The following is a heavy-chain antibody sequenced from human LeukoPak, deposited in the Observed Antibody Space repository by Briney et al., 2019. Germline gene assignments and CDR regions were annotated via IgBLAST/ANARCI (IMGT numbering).Heavy chain of an antibody. J-gene: IGHJ6*02. CDR1: GFTVSSNY. V-gene: IGHV3-53*01. CDR2: IYSGGST. Sequence: TGGSLRLSCAASGFTVSSNYMSWVRQAPGKGLEWVSVIYSGGSTYYADSVKGRFTISRDNSENTLYLQMNSLRAEDTAVYYCARDPGIAAAGTHYYYGMDVWGQGTTVTVSS. CDR3: ARDPGIAAAGTHYYYGMDV. D-gene: IGHD6-13*01.